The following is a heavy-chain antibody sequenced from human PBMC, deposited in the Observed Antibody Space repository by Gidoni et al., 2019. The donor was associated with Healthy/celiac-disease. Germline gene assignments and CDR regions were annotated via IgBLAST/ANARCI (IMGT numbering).Heavy chain of an antibody. Sequence: ASGFTFSSYAMSWVRQAPGKGLEWVSAISGSGGSTYYADSVKGRFTISRDNSKNTLYLQMNSLRAEDTAVYYCANCGGDCAYYGMDVWGQGTTVTVSS. CDR2: ISGSGGST. D-gene: IGHD2-21*01. CDR3: ANCGGDCAYYGMDV. CDR1: GFTFSSYA. J-gene: IGHJ6*02. V-gene: IGHV3-23*01.